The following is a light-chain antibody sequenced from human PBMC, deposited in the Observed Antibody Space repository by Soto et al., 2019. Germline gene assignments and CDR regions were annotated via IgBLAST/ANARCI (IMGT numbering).Light chain of an antibody. CDR2: INNGGSH. CDR3: QTWDTGIWV. CDR1: SGHSAYA. V-gene: IGLV4-69*02. Sequence: QLVLTQSPSASASLGASVKLTCTLDSGHSAYAIAWHQQKPEKGPRYLMRINNGGSHSRGVGIPDRFSGSSSGTERYLTISSLQSDDEADYYCQTWDTGIWVFGGGTKLTVL. J-gene: IGLJ3*02.